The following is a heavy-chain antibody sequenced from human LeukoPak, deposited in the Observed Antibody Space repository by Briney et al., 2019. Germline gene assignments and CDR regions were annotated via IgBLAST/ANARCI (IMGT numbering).Heavy chain of an antibody. J-gene: IGHJ4*02. CDR3: ARFGDTAMVTSV. CDR1: GGSISSYY. V-gene: IGHV4-4*07. D-gene: IGHD5-18*01. Sequence: PSETLSLTCTVSGGSISSYYWSWLRQPAGKGLEWIGRIYTSGSTNYNPSLKSRVTMSVDTSKNQFSLKLSSVAAADTAVYYCARFGDTAMVTSVWGQGTLVTVSS. CDR2: IYTSGST.